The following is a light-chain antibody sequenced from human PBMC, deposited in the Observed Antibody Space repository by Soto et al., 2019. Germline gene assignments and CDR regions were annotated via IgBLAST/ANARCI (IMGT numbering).Light chain of an antibody. CDR1: SSDIGSYDL. J-gene: IGLJ1*01. V-gene: IGLV2-23*02. Sequence: QSALTQPASVYGSPGQSITISCTGTSSDIGSYDLVSWYQQHPGTAPKLIIYEVTKRPSGVSTRFSGSKSGNTASLTISGLQAVDEADYYCCSFADFTYVFGTGTKV. CDR2: EVT. CDR3: CSFADFTYV.